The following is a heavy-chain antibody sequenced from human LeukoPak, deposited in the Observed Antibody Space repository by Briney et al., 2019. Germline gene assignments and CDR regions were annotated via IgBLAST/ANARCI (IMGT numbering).Heavy chain of an antibody. CDR2: IYSGGST. J-gene: IGHJ3*02. D-gene: IGHD6-13*01. CDR3: AREFTSSWAFDM. Sequence: PGGSLRLSCAASGFTVSDYYISWVRQAPGKGLEWVSVIYSGGSTYYADSVRGRFTTSRDNAKNTLYVQMNSLRAEDTAVYYCAREFTSSWAFDMWGQGTMVTVSS. CDR1: GFTVSDYY. V-gene: IGHV3-66*01.